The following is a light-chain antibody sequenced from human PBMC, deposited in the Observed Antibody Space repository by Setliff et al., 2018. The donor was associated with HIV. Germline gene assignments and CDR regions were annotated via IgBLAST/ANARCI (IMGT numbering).Light chain of an antibody. CDR3: SSYAITNTLP. J-gene: IGLJ1*01. CDR1: SSDVGGYNY. CDR2: EVR. V-gene: IGLV2-14*01. Sequence: QSVLTQPASVSGSPGQSIAISCTGTSSDVGGYNYVSWYQQHPGKAPKLIIYEVRTRPSGVSNRFSGPKSGNTASLTISGLQAEDEGDYYCSSYAITNTLPFGTGTKVTVL.